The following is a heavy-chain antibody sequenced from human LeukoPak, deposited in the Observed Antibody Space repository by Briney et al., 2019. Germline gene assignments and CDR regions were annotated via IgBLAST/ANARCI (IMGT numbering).Heavy chain of an antibody. V-gene: IGHV4-39*07. CDR2: IYYSGSS. Sequence: SETLSLTCTVSGGSISSDSYYWGWIRQPPGKGLEWIGSIYYSGSSYYNPSLKSRVTISVDTSKNQFSLNLNSVTAADTAVYYCARDWIAGGLGGWFDHWGQGTLVTVSS. J-gene: IGHJ5*02. CDR3: ARDWIAGGLGGWFDH. D-gene: IGHD6-13*01. CDR1: GGSISSDSYY.